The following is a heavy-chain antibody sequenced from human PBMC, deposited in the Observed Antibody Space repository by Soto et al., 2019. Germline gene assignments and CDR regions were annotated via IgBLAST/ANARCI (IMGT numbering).Heavy chain of an antibody. D-gene: IGHD6-19*01. J-gene: IGHJ3*01. CDR1: GFVFSDFA. V-gene: IGHV3-23*01. CDR2: ISGDGGD. Sequence: GGSLRLSCSASGFVFSDFAMSWARQAPGKGLEWVSTISGDGGDIYGDSVKGRFTVSRDNSKNVLFLQMNSLRVDDAATYYCAKLQRRDIQQWLQAFNVWGQGTRVTVSS. CDR3: AKLQRRDIQQWLQAFNV.